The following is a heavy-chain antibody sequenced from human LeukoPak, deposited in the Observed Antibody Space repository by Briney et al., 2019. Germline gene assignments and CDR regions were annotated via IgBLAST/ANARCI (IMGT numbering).Heavy chain of an antibody. Sequence: ASVKVSCKASGYTFTSYDINWVRQATGQGLEWMGWMNPNSGNTGYAQKFQGRVTMTRNTSISTAYMELSGLRSEDTAVYYCAKGSRYSGYDYEGEYDYWGQGTLVTVSS. V-gene: IGHV1-8*01. CDR2: MNPNSGNT. J-gene: IGHJ4*02. D-gene: IGHD5-12*01. CDR3: AKGSRYSGYDYEGEYDY. CDR1: GYTFTSYD.